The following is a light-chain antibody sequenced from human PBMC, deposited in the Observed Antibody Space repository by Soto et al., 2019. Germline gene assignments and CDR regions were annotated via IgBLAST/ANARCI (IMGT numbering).Light chain of an antibody. CDR1: QSIGIY. V-gene: IGKV1-39*01. CDR3: QQSYRSPWT. J-gene: IGKJ1*01. Sequence: DIHMNQAPSSLCASLGDRVTVPXRASQSIGIYFNWYQQHRGXAPQXXXDSXSSLHGGGPSRLSGSGSATDFTLPIRSTQPEYFATYSFQQSYRSPWTFGQGTKVDIK. CDR2: SXS.